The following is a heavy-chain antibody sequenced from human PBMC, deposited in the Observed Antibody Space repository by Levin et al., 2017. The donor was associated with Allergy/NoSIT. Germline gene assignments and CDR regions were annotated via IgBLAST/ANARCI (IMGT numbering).Heavy chain of an antibody. CDR3: ARVSLYYYDSSGYSIDY. V-gene: IGHV3-21*01. J-gene: IGHJ4*02. CDR2: ISSSSSYI. CDR1: GFTFSSYS. Sequence: GGSLRLSCAASGFTFSSYSMNWVRQAPGKGLEWVSSISSSSSYIYYADSVKGRFTISRDNAKNSLYLQMNSLRAEDTAVYYCARVSLYYYDSSGYSIDYWGQGTLVTVSS. D-gene: IGHD3-22*01.